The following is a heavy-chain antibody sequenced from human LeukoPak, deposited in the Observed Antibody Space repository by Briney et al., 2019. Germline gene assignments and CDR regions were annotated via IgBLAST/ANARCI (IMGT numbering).Heavy chain of an antibody. CDR3: ARDARYYDSTGYRAFDY. CDR2: VSNNGSTI. Sequence: PGGSLRLSCAASGFTFSSYEMNWVRHPPAKGLEWGSYVSNNGSTIYYADSVKGRFTISRDNAKNSLYLQMNSLRAEDTAVYYCARDARYYDSTGYRAFDYWGQGTLVTVSS. V-gene: IGHV3-48*03. CDR1: GFTFSSYE. D-gene: IGHD3-22*01. J-gene: IGHJ4*02.